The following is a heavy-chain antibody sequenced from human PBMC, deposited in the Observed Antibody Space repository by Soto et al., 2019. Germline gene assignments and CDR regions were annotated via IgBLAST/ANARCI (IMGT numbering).Heavy chain of an antibody. CDR2: ISYDGSNK. D-gene: IGHD6-13*01. CDR1: GFTFSSYG. V-gene: IGHV3-30*18. Sequence: GGSLRLSCAASGFTFSSYGMHWVRQAPGKGLEWVAVISYDGSNKYYADSVKGRFTISRDNSKNTLYLQMNSLRAEDTAVYYCAKLSIAAAEIDYWGQGTLVTVSS. CDR3: AKLSIAAAEIDY. J-gene: IGHJ4*02.